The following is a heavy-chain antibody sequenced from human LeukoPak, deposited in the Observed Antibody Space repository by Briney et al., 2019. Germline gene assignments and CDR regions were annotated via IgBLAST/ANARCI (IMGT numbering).Heavy chain of an antibody. CDR2: VIPIFGTA. CDR3: ARSLWFGELSRGIDYYYMDV. J-gene: IGHJ6*03. V-gene: IGHV1-69*13. Sequence: SVKVSCKAPEYTFTSSDINWVRQASGQGLEWMGGVIPIFGTANYAQRFQGRVTITADESTSTAYMELSSLRPEDTAIYYCARSLWFGELSRGIDYYYMDVWGKGTTVTVSS. CDR1: EYTFTSSD. D-gene: IGHD3-10*01.